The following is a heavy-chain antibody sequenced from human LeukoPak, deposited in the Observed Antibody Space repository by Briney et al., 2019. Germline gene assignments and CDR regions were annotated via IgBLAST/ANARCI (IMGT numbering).Heavy chain of an antibody. CDR1: GFTFSSYA. V-gene: IGHV3-23*01. CDR3: AKDGGVRGPDYYYYMDV. CDR2: IGGSGGGT. Sequence: GGSLRLSCAASGFTFSSYAMGWVRQAPGKGLEWVSSIGGSGGGTYYADPVKGRFTISRDNSKNTLYLQMNGLRPEDTAVYYCAKDGGVRGPDYYYYMDVWGKGTTVTISS. D-gene: IGHD3-10*01. J-gene: IGHJ6*03.